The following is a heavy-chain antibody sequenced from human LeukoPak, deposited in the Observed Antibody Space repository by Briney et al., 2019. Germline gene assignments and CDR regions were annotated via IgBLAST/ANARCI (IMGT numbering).Heavy chain of an antibody. D-gene: IGHD3-22*01. CDR3: ARATHPTYYDSSGYYQDY. CDR2: ISSDGSGT. Sequence: GGSLRLSCAVSGFTFSSYWMHWVRQAPGKGLVWVSRISSDGSGTSYADSVKGRFTISRDNAKNTRYLQMDSLRAEDTAVYYCARATHPTYYDSSGYYQDYWGQGTLVTVSS. J-gene: IGHJ4*02. CDR1: GFTFSSYW. V-gene: IGHV3-74*01.